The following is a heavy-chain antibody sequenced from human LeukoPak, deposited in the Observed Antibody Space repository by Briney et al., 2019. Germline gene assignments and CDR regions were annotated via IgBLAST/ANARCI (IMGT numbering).Heavy chain of an antibody. Sequence: GRSLRLSCAASGFTFSDYAMHWVRQAPGKGLEWVAVISYDGSIKYYADSVKGRFTISRDNSKNTLYLQMISLRAEDTAVYYCARGWGGRLLWFGELSYYFGMDVWGQGTTVTVSS. CDR1: GFTFSDYA. V-gene: IGHV3-30-3*01. J-gene: IGHJ6*02. D-gene: IGHD3-10*01. CDR2: ISYDGSIK. CDR3: ARGWGGRLLWFGELSYYFGMDV.